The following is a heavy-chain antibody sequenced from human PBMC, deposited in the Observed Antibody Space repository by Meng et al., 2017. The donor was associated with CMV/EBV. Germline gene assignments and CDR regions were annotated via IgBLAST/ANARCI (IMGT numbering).Heavy chain of an antibody. CDR1: FTSYY. Sequence: FTSYYSHWVRQAHGQGLEWMGIINPSGGSTSYEQKFQGRVTMTRDTSTSTVYMELSSLRSEDTAVYYCARDRYYYDSSGYYGGFDYWGQGTLVTVSS. CDR2: INPSGGST. J-gene: IGHJ4*02. D-gene: IGHD3-22*01. CDR3: ARDRYYYDSSGYYGGFDY. V-gene: IGHV1-46*01.